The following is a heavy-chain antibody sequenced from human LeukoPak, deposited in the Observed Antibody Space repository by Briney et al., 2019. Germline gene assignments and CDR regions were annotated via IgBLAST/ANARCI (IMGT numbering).Heavy chain of an antibody. CDR1: GYTFTSCD. J-gene: IGHJ5*02. CDR2: MNPNSGNT. CDR3: AKAPPRRVPAAIFPRKTNLNWFDP. D-gene: IGHD2-2*01. Sequence: ASVKVSCKASGYTFTSCDINWVRQATGQGLEWMGWMNPNSGNTGYAQKFQGRVTMTRNTSISTAYMELSSLRSEDTAVYYCAKAPPRRVPAAIFPRKTNLNWFDPWGQGTLVTVSS. V-gene: IGHV1-8*01.